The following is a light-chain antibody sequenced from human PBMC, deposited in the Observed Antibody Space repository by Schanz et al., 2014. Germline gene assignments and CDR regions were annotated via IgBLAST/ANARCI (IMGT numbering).Light chain of an antibody. CDR3: QQYNNWPLLT. J-gene: IGKJ4*01. CDR1: QSVSIN. CDR2: GAS. Sequence: EIVLTQSPGTLSVSPGERATLSCRASQSVSINLAWYQQKPGQAPRLLIYGASMRATGVPARFSGSGSGTEFTLTVSSLQSEDFAVYYCQQYNNWPLLTFGGGTKVEIK. V-gene: IGKV3-15*01.